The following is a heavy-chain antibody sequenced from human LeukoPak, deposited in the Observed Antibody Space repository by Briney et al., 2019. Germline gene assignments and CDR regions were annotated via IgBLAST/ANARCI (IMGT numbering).Heavy chain of an antibody. Sequence: GGSLRLSCAASGFIFGSYGMHWVRQAPDKGLEWVAFTPYHGVSRYYAESVKGRFTISRDNSKNTLYLQMNSLKIEDTAVYHCAKDRYGDYASDYWGQGTLVIVSS. V-gene: IGHV3-30*02. CDR3: AKDRYGDYASDY. CDR1: GFIFGSYG. J-gene: IGHJ4*02. D-gene: IGHD4-17*01. CDR2: TPYHGVSR.